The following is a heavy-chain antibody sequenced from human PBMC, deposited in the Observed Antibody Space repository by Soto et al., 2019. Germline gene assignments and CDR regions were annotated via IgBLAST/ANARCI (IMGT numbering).Heavy chain of an antibody. CDR3: AIIRGYSGYDFLDY. CDR1: GYTFTSYG. CDR2: ISAYNGNT. D-gene: IGHD5-12*01. V-gene: IGHV1-18*04. Sequence: ASVKVSCKASGYTFTSYGISWVRQAPGQGLDWMGWISAYNGNTNYAQKFQGRVTITADESTSTAYMELSSLRSEDTAVYYCAIIRGYSGYDFLDYWGQGTLVTVSS. J-gene: IGHJ4*02.